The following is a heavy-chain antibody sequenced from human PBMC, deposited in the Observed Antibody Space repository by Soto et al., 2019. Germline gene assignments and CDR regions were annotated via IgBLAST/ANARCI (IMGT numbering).Heavy chain of an antibody. CDR1: GFSFSSYW. CDR2: INTDGSVT. Sequence: EVQLVESGGGLVQPGGSLRLSCVASGFSFSSYWMHWVRQAPGKGLVWVSCINTDGSVTRYADSVKGRFTISRDNAKNTLYLQVNRLTAADTALYYCAGPGGGSGRGFDPWGQGTLVTVSS. CDR3: AGPGGGSGRGFDP. V-gene: IGHV3-74*01. D-gene: IGHD3-10*01. J-gene: IGHJ5*02.